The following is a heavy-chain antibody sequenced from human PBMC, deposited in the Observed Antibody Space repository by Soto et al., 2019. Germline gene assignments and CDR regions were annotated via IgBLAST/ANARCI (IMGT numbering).Heavy chain of an antibody. J-gene: IGHJ5*02. V-gene: IGHV4-30-4*01. D-gene: IGHD6-6*01. CDR2: IYHSGST. CDR1: GGSISSGDYY. Sequence: QVQLQESGPGLVKPSQTLSLTCTVSGGSISSGDYYWSWIRPPPGKGLEWIGYIYHSGSTYYNSSLKSRVTISVDTSKNQFSLKLSSVTAADTAVYYCARERPDGARLDPWGQGTLVTVSS. CDR3: ARERPDGARLDP.